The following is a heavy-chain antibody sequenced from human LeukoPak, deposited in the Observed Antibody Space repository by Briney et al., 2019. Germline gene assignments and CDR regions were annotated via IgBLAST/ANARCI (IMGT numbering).Heavy chain of an antibody. J-gene: IGHJ4*02. CDR1: GFTFSSYA. D-gene: IGHD2-2*01. CDR2: ITGSGGST. Sequence: PVGSLRLSCAASGFTFSSYAMSWVRQAPGKGLEWVSAITGSGGSTYYADSVKGRFTISRDNSKNTLYLQMNSLRAEDTAVYYCAKDPQSPQYCSSTSSPDYWGQGTLVTVSS. CDR3: AKDPQSPQYCSSTSSPDY. V-gene: IGHV3-23*01.